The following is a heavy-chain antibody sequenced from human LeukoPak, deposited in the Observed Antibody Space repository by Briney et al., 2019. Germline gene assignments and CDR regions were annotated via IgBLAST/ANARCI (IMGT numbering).Heavy chain of an antibody. CDR1: GFTFSGHW. V-gene: IGHV3-7*05. CDR3: ARHGDYAFDY. J-gene: IGHJ4*02. Sequence: GGSLRLSCAASGFTFSGHWMGWVRQAQGKGLEWVANIKQDGGMKYHVDSVRGRFTISRDNAKNSLYLQMDSLRVEDTAVYYCARHGDYAFDYWGQGTLVTVSS. CDR2: IKQDGGMK. D-gene: IGHD4-17*01.